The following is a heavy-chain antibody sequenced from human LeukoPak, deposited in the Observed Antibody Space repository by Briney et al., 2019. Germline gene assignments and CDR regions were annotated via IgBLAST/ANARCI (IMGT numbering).Heavy chain of an antibody. CDR2: IYYSGST. V-gene: IGHV4-39*01. CDR1: GGSISNNSYY. J-gene: IGHJ4*02. Sequence: PSETLSLTCTVSGGSISNNSYYWGWIRQPPGKGLEWIGNIYYSGSTYYNPSLKSRVTISVDTSKNQFSLKLTSVTAADTAVYYCARGGYDFTDYFDYWGQGTLVTVSS. CDR3: ARGGYDFTDYFDY. D-gene: IGHD5-12*01.